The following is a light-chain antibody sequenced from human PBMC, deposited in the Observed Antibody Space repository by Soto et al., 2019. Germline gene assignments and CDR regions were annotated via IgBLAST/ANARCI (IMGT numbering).Light chain of an antibody. CDR2: LGS. Sequence: EIVMTQSPLSLAVTPGEPASISCRSSQSLLHSNGYNYLDWYLQKPGQSPQLLIYLGSNRASGVSDRFSGSGSGTDFTLKISRVEAEDIGVYYCMDALQPPLYTFGQGTKLEIK. J-gene: IGKJ2*01. V-gene: IGKV2-28*01. CDR1: QSLLHSNGYNY. CDR3: MDALQPPLYT.